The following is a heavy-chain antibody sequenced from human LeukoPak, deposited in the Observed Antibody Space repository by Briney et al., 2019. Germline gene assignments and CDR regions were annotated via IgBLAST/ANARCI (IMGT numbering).Heavy chain of an antibody. CDR2: IYYSGST. D-gene: IGHD5-18*01. CDR1: GASVSSGSYY. CDR3: ARGSRGYSYG. V-gene: IGHV4-61*01. Sequence: SETLSLTCTVSGASVSSGSYYWSWIRQPPGKGLEWIGYIYYSGSTNYNPSLKSRVTISVDTSKNQFSLKLSSVTAAGTAVYYCARGSRGYSYGWGQGTLVTVSS. J-gene: IGHJ4*02.